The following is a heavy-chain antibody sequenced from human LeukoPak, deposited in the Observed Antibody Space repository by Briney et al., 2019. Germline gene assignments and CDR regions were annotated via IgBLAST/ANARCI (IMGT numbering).Heavy chain of an antibody. CDR3: ARHRLYHSSGYYGNKFDP. J-gene: IGHJ5*02. CDR2: IYYSGTT. Sequence: SETLSLTCTVSGGSVSSRIYYWGWIRQPPGKGLEWIGSIYYSGTTYYNPSLKSRVTISVDTSETQFSLELNSVTAADTAVYYCARHRLYHSSGYYGNKFDPWGQGTLVTVSS. V-gene: IGHV4-39*01. CDR1: GGSVSSRIYY. D-gene: IGHD3-22*01.